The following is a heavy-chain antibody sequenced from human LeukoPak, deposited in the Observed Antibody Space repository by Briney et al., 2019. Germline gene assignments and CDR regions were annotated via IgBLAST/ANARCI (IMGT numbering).Heavy chain of an antibody. J-gene: IGHJ4*02. CDR2: INHSGST. Sequence: PSETLSLTCAVYGGPFSGYYWSWIHQPPGKGLEWIGEINHSGSTNYNPSLKSRVTISVDTSKNQFSLKLSSVTAADTAVYYCASLTYYYDSSGPSGDYWGQGTLVTVSS. CDR1: GGPFSGYY. CDR3: ASLTYYYDSSGPSGDY. D-gene: IGHD3-22*01. V-gene: IGHV4-34*01.